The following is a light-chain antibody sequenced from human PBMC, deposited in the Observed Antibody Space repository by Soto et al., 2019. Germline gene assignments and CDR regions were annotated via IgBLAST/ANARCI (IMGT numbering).Light chain of an antibody. J-gene: IGKJ1*01. Sequence: EIVLTQSPVTLSLSPGERATLSCRASQSVSGYVARYQQKPGQAPRLLIYDASSRANGIPARFTGSGSGTEFTLTISSLQSEDLAVYFCQQYHNWPPTFGQGTKVDIK. CDR2: DAS. CDR3: QQYHNWPPT. CDR1: QSVSGY. V-gene: IGKV3D-15*01.